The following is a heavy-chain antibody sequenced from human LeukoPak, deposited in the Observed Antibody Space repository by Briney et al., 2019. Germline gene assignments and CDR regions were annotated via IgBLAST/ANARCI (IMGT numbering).Heavy chain of an antibody. CDR2: ISTSSTYI. J-gene: IGHJ4*02. D-gene: IGHD3-22*01. V-gene: IGHV3-21*01. Sequence: GGSLRLSCAASGFTFRNYRMNWVRQAPGKGLEWVSSISTSSTYIYYAGSVKGRFTISRDNAKNSLYLQMNSLRAEDTAVYYCARDYDSSGYYYPVYEYWGQGTLVTVSS. CDR1: GFTFRNYR. CDR3: ARDYDSSGYYYPVYEY.